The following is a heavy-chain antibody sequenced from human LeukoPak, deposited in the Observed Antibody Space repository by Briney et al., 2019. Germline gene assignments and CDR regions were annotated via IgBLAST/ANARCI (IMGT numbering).Heavy chain of an antibody. CDR3: ARVPVDDSSSYLYFYYYGMDV. Sequence: SETLSLTCAVYGGFFSGCYWSWIRQPPGKGLEWIGEINHSGSINYSPSLKSRVTISVDTSKNQFSLKLSSVTAADTAVYYCARVPVDDSSSYLYFYYYGMDVWGQGTTVTVSS. V-gene: IGHV4-34*01. J-gene: IGHJ6*02. CDR2: INHSGSI. CDR1: GGFFSGCY. D-gene: IGHD3-22*01.